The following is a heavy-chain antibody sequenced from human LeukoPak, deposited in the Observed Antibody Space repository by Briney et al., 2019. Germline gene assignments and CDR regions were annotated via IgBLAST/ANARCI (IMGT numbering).Heavy chain of an antibody. D-gene: IGHD1-1*01. V-gene: IGHV3-30-3*01. CDR1: GFTFSNYA. Sequence: GGSLRLSCAASGFTFSNYAMHWVRQAPGKGLEWLAIISYDGSSKYYADSVKGRFTISRDNSKNTLYVQMNGLRVDDTAVYYCARDRLDGNNWNDCDYWGQGTLVTVSS. CDR2: ISYDGSSK. J-gene: IGHJ4*02. CDR3: ARDRLDGNNWNDCDY.